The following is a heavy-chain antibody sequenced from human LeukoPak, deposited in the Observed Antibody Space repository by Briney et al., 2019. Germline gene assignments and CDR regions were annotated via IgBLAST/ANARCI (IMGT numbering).Heavy chain of an antibody. CDR3: ARGDCSGGSCYLDAFDI. CDR2: INPNSGGT. Sequence: ASVKVSCKASGYTFTGYYMHWVRQAPGQGLEWMGWINPNSGGTNYAQEFQGRVTMTRDTSISTAYMELSRLRSDDTAVYYCARGDCSGGSCYLDAFDIWGQGTMVTVSS. CDR1: GYTFTGYY. V-gene: IGHV1-2*02. J-gene: IGHJ3*02. D-gene: IGHD2-15*01.